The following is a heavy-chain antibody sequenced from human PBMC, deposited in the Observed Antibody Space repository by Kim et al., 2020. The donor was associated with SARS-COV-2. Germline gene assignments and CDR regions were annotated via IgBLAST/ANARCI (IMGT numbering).Heavy chain of an antibody. V-gene: IGHV3-48*02. Sequence: GGSLRLSCAASGFTFSSYSMNWVRQAPGKGLERVSYISSSSSTIYYADSVKGRFTISRDNAKNSLYLQMISLRDEDTAVYYCARETPITMVRGVIFYYYYYRDVWGKGTTVTVSS. D-gene: IGHD3-10*01. CDR3: ARETPITMVRGVIFYYYYYRDV. J-gene: IGHJ6*03. CDR1: GFTFSSYS. CDR2: ISSSSSTI.